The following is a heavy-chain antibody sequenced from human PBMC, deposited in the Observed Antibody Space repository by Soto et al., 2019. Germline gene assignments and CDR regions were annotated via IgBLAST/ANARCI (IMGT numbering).Heavy chain of an antibody. Sequence: QVQLVQSGAEVKKPGSSVKVSCTASGGTFSSYAISWVRQAPGQGLEWMGGIFPIFGTANYAQKFQGRVKITADESTVVDMIVLSSRSAEDTVVYYGGSGTVYCSGGSCYADATGCWDFDLWGRGTLVTVSS. CDR2: IFPIFGTA. D-gene: IGHD2-15*01. CDR3: GSGTVYCSGGSCYADATGCWDFDL. J-gene: IGHJ2*01. V-gene: IGHV1-69*01. CDR1: GGTFSSYA.